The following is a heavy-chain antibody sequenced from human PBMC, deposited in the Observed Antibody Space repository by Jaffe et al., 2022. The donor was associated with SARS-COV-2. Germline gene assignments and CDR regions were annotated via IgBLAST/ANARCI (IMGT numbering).Heavy chain of an antibody. D-gene: IGHD3-3*01. CDR1: GFTFSTYW. V-gene: IGHV3-74*01. CDR3: TRDRDLSA. Sequence: EVQLVESGGGLVQPGGSLRLSCVASGFTFSTYWMHWVRQAPGKGLVWVSRIKSDGSITSYADSVKGRVTISRDNAKNTLYLQMNSLRVEDTAVYFCTRDRDLSAWGQGTLVTVSS. J-gene: IGHJ5*02. CDR2: IKSDGSIT.